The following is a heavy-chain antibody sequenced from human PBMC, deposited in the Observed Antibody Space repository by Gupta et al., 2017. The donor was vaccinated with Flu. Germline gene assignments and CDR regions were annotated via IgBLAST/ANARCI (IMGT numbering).Heavy chain of an antibody. CDR1: GGPFSSSA. D-gene: IGHD2-15*01. CDR3: ARGEGGHCSQ. CDR2: IIPLFGTT. V-gene: IGHV1-69*06. J-gene: IGHJ4*02. Sequence: QVQLEQSGAEVKKPGSSVKVSCKASGGPFSSSAINWVRQAPGQGLEWMGGIIPLFGTTNYAQKFQGRVTIAADKSTSTAYMELSSLRSEDTAIYYCARGEGGHCSQWGQGTLIIVSS.